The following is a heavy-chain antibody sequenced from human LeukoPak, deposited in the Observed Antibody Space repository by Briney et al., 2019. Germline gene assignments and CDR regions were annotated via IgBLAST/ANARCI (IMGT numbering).Heavy chain of an antibody. D-gene: IGHD3-10*02. CDR2: ISSSSTYI. V-gene: IGHV3-21*01. Sequence: GGPLRLSCAASGFSFINYNMHWVRQAPGKGLEWVSSISSSSTYIYYADSVKGRFTISRDNAKNSLYLQMNSLRAEDTAVYYCAELGITMIGGVWGKGTTVTISS. CDR1: GFSFINYN. J-gene: IGHJ6*04. CDR3: AELGITMIGGV.